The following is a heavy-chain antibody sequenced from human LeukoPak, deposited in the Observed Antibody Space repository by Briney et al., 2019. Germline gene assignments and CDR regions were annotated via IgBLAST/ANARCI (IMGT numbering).Heavy chain of an antibody. V-gene: IGHV1-8*01. D-gene: IGHD3-9*01. CDR1: GYTFTSYD. Sequence: ASVKVSCKASGYTFTSYDINWVRQATGQGLEWMGWMNPSSGNTGYAQKFQGRVTMTRNTSTSTAYMELRSLRSDDTAVYYCARVRYDILTGHYYYMDVWGKGTTVTISS. CDR3: ARVRYDILTGHYYYMDV. J-gene: IGHJ6*03. CDR2: MNPSSGNT.